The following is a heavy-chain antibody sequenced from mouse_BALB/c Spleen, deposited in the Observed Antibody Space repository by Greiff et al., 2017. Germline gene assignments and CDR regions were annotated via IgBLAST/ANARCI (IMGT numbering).Heavy chain of an antibody. CDR3: ARAYWDNDYFDY. D-gene: IGHD4-1*01. J-gene: IGHJ2*01. CDR2: IWAGGST. V-gene: IGHV2-9*02. Sequence: VKLQESGPGLVAPSQSLSITCTVSGFSLTSYGVHWVRQPPGKGLEWLGVIWAGGSTNYNSALMSRLSISKDNSKSQVFLKMNSLQTDDTAMYYCARAYWDNDYFDYWGQGTTLTVSS. CDR1: GFSLTSYG.